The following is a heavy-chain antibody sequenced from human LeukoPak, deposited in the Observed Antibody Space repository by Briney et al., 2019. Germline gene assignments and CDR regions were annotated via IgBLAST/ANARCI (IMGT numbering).Heavy chain of an antibody. V-gene: IGHV1-18*01. J-gene: IGHJ4*02. CDR1: GYTFTSYG. D-gene: IGHD3-9*01. CDR3: AHTFGGYDILTGYYKN. CDR2: ISAYNGNT. Sequence: APVKVSCKASGYTFTSYGISWVRQAPGQGLEWMGWISAYNGNTNYAQKLQGRVTMTTDTSTSTAYMELRSLRSDDTAVYYCAHTFGGYDILTGYYKNWGQETLVTVSS.